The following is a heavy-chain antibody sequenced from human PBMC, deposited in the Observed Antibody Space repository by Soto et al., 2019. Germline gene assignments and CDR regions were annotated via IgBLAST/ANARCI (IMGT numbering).Heavy chain of an antibody. CDR1: GFSFTGYY. J-gene: IGHJ5*01. CDR3: AKDLTRQLAYWLDS. Sequence: ASVKVSCKASGFSFTGYYIHWLRQAPGQGLEWMGCINAHSGGTEYAQKFQGRVTLTRDTSIATAYLTLTSLTSDDTALYYCAKDLTRQLAYWLDSWGKGTQVTVSS. D-gene: IGHD6-6*01. V-gene: IGHV1-2*02. CDR2: INAHSGGT.